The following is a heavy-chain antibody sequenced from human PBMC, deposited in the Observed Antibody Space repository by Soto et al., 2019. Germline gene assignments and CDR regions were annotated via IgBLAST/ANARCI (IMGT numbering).Heavy chain of an antibody. CDR3: AREEVPYYGWGSYTGFTP. J-gene: IGHJ5*02. CDR1: GGSISSGGYY. Sequence: SETLSLTCTVSGGSISSGGYYWSWIRQHPGKGLEWIGYIYYSGSTYYNPSLESRVTISVDTSKNQFSLKLSSVTAADTAVYYCAREEVPYYGWGSYTGFTPGGRETRVTVPS. CDR2: IYYSGST. V-gene: IGHV4-31*03. D-gene: IGHD3-10*01.